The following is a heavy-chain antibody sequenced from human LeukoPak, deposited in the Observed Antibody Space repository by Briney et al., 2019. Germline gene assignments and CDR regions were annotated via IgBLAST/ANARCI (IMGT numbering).Heavy chain of an antibody. D-gene: IGHD6-13*01. CDR3: AKDAYSSSGSFDY. V-gene: IGHV3-30*18. CDR1: GFTFSSYG. Sequence: GRSLRLSCAASGFTFSSYGMHWVRQAPGKGLEWVAVISYDGSNKYYADSVKGRFTISRDNSKNTLYLQMNSLRAEDTAVYYCAKDAYSSSGSFDYWGQGTLVTVSS. J-gene: IGHJ4*02. CDR2: ISYDGSNK.